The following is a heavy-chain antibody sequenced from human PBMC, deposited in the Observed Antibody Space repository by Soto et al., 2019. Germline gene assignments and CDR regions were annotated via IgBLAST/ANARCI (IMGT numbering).Heavy chain of an antibody. CDR1: GGYISSYY. CDR3: ARTPMITFGGVIAQFDY. J-gene: IGHJ4*02. CDR2: IYYSGST. V-gene: IGHV4-59*01. Sequence: SVTLSLTCTVSGGYISSYYWSWIRQPPGKGLEWIGYIYYSGSTNYNPSLKSRVTISVDTSKNQFSLKLSSVTAADTAVYYCARTPMITFGGVIAQFDYWGQGTLVTVSS. D-gene: IGHD3-16*02.